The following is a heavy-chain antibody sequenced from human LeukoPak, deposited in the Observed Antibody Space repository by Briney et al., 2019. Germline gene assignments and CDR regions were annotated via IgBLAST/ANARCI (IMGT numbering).Heavy chain of an antibody. D-gene: IGHD2-15*01. CDR2: INAGNGNT. Sequence: GASVKVSCKASGYTFTSYAMHWVRQAPGQRLEWMGWINAGNGNTKYSQKFQGRVTITRDTSASTAYMELSSLRSEDTAVYYCARDIVVVVAGGYGMDVWGQGTTVTVSS. J-gene: IGHJ6*02. V-gene: IGHV1-3*01. CDR3: ARDIVVVVAGGYGMDV. CDR1: GYTFTSYA.